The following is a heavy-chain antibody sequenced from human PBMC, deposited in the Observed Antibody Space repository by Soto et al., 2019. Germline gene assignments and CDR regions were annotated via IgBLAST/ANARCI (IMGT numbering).Heavy chain of an antibody. D-gene: IGHD5-18*01. V-gene: IGHV1-3*01. CDR3: ARGLNGYSHYFDY. J-gene: IGHJ4*02. CDR1: GYTFTSYA. CDR2: FNAGNGNT. Sequence: QVQLVQSGAEVKKPGASVKVSCKASGYTFTSYAMHWVRQAPGQRLEWMGWFNAGNGNTKYSQKFQGRVTITRDTSASTAYMELSSLRSEDTAVYYCARGLNGYSHYFDYWGQGTLVTVSS.